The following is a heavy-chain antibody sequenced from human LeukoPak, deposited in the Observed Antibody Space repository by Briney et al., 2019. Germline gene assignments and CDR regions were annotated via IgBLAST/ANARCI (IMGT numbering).Heavy chain of an antibody. D-gene: IGHD1-26*01. CDR2: INHSGST. V-gene: IGHV4-34*01. CDR3: ARPRNGSYSY. J-gene: IGHJ4*02. Sequence: SETLSLTCAVYGGSFSGYYWSWIRQPPGKGLEWIGEINHSGSTNYNPSLKSRVTISVDTSKNQFSLKLSSVTAADTAVYYCARPRNGSYSYWGQGTLVTVSS. CDR1: GGSFSGYY.